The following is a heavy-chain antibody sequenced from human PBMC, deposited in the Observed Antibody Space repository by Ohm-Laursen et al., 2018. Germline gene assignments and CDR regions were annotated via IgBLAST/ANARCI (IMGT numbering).Heavy chain of an antibody. CDR1: GFTFSSYW. V-gene: IGHV3-7*03. CDR2: IKQDGSEK. D-gene: IGHD3-3*01. CDR3: ARGGGKYYDFWSGYSKGGSYYYYGMDV. Sequence: SLRLSCAASGFTFSSYWMSWVRQAPGKGLEWVANIKQDGSEKYYVDSVNGRFTISRDNAKNSLYLQMNSLRAEDTAVYYCARGGGKYYDFWSGYSKGGSYYYYGMDVWGQGTTVTVSS. J-gene: IGHJ6*02.